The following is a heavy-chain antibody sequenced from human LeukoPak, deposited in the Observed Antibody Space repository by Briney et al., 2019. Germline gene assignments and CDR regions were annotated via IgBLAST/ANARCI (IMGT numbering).Heavy chain of an antibody. J-gene: IGHJ4*02. CDR1: GFTFSSYG. Sequence: GGSLRLSCAASGFTFSSYGMHWVRQAPGKGLEWVAFIRYDGSNKYYADSVKGRFTISRDNAKNTLYLEMNSLRAEDTALYYCVRDTSSYFDYWGQGTLVTVPS. CDR2: IRYDGSNK. V-gene: IGHV3-30*02. CDR3: VRDTSSYFDY.